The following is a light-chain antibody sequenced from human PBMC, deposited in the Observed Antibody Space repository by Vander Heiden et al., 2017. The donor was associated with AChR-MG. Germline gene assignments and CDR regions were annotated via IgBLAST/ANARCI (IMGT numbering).Light chain of an antibody. Sequence: DVLMTQTPLSLSVTPGQPASISCKSSQSLLHSDGKTYLYSYLQKACQSPQLLISEVSSRCSGVPDTFSGSGSGTDFTLKISRVVAEDIGVYYCSEGIDIPLTFGGGTKVEIK. V-gene: IGKV2-29*02. CDR2: EVS. J-gene: IGKJ4*01. CDR3: SEGIDIPLT. CDR1: QSLLHSDGKTY.